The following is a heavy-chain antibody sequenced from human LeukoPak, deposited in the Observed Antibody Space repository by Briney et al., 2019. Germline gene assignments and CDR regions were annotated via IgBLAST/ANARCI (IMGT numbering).Heavy chain of an antibody. CDR3: ASRIVARY. Sequence: SETLSLTCTVSGDSISSGYYWGWIRQPPGKGLEWIGSIYHSGSTYYNPSLKSRVTISVDTYKNQFSLKLSSVTAADTAVYYCASRIVARYWGQGTLVTVSS. D-gene: IGHD5-12*01. V-gene: IGHV4-38-2*02. J-gene: IGHJ4*02. CDR1: GDSISSGYY. CDR2: IYHSGST.